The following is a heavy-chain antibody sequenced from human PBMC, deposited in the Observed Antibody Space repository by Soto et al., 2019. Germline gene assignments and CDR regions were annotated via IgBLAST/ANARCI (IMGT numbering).Heavy chain of an antibody. CDR1: GYPVTAYY. Sequence: QLHLVQSGAVVKKPGASVTVSCSASGYPVTAYYMHWVRQAPGRGLEWMGGINPATGAAKYTQTFQGRVTMTMETSTSTVFMELGGLTSEVTAVFYCARGGGVGVAGSAAFDMWGQGTLVTVSS. CDR3: ARGGGVGVAGSAAFDM. D-gene: IGHD3-3*01. V-gene: IGHV1-2*02. J-gene: IGHJ3*02. CDR2: INPATGAA.